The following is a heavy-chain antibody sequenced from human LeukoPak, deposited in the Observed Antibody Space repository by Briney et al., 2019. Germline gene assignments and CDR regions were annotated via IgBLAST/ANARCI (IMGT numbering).Heavy chain of an antibody. CDR2: ISSSSSYI. J-gene: IGHJ4*02. Sequence: PGGSLRLSCAASGFTFSSYSMNWVRQAPGKGLEWVSSISSSSSYIYYADSVKGRFTISRDNAKKSLYLQMNSLRAEDTAVYYCARNSDDSSGYYPYYFDYWGQGTLVTVSS. CDR3: ARNSDDSSGYYPYYFDY. D-gene: IGHD3-22*01. V-gene: IGHV3-21*01. CDR1: GFTFSSYS.